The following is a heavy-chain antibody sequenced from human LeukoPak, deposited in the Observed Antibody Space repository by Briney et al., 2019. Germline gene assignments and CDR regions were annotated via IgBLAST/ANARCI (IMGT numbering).Heavy chain of an antibody. CDR3: ATWSDAWEFDS. J-gene: IGHJ4*02. V-gene: IGHV3-7*05. Sequence: PGGSLRLSCAASGFTFSNSWMTWLRQAPGKGLEWVAHIKEDGTDKYYVDSVTGRFTTSRDNTINSLYLQTSSLRAEDTAVYYCATWSDAWEFDSWGQGTLVSVSS. CDR1: GFTFSNSW. CDR2: IKEDGTDK. D-gene: IGHD1-26*01.